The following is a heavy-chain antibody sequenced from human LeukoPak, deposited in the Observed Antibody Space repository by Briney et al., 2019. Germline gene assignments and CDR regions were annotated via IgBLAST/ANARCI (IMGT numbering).Heavy chain of an antibody. CDR2: IYTSGST. J-gene: IGHJ6*03. CDR1: GGSISSGSYY. V-gene: IGHV4-61*02. CDR3: ARGTTPPGYYYYYMDV. D-gene: IGHD1-14*01. Sequence: SQTLSLTCTVSGGSISSGSYYWSWIRQPAGKGLEWIGRIYTSGSTNYNPSLKSRATISVDTSKNQSSLKLSSVTAADTAVYYCARGTTPPGYYYYYMDVWGKGTTVTVSS.